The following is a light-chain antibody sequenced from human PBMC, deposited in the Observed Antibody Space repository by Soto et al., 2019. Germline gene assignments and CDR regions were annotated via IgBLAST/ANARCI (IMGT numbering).Light chain of an antibody. CDR2: LSS. Sequence: DIVMTQSPLSLPVTPGEPASISCRSSQSLLHSNGYNYLNWYLQKPGQSPQVLIYLSSNRASGVPDRFSGSGSGKDFTLKISRVEAEDVGLYYCMQALKPPWTFGQGPKVEIK. V-gene: IGKV2-28*01. CDR1: QSLLHSNGYNY. J-gene: IGKJ1*01. CDR3: MQALKPPWT.